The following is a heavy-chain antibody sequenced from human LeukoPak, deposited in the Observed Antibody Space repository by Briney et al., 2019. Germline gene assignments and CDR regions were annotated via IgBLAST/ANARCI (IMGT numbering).Heavy chain of an antibody. CDR2: IYYSGTT. J-gene: IGHJ6*03. CDR1: GGSISTYF. V-gene: IGHV4-59*01. D-gene: IGHD3/OR15-3a*01. Sequence: SETLSLTCSVSGGSISTYFWSWIRQSPGKGLEWIGYIYYSGTTKYNPSLKSRVTISVDTSKNQFSLKVNSVTAADTAVYYCAASSYDFYYFMDVWGKGTTVSISS. CDR3: AASSYDFYYFMDV.